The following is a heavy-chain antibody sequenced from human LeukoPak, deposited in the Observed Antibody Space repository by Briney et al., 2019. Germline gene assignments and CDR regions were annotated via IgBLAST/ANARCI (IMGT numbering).Heavy chain of an antibody. V-gene: IGHV4-34*01. CDR1: GGSFSGYY. CDR3: ARDIVVVPAGIRGGYYFDY. Sequence: KPSETLSLTCAVYGGSFSGYYWSWIRQPPGKGLEWIGEINHSGSTNYNPSLKSRVTISVDTSKNQFSLKLSSVTAADTAVYYCARDIVVVPAGIRGGYYFDYWGQGTLVTVSS. J-gene: IGHJ4*02. CDR2: INHSGST. D-gene: IGHD2-2*02.